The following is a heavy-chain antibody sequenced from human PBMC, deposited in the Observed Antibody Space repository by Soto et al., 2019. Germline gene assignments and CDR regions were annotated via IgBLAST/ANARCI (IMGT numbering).Heavy chain of an antibody. J-gene: IGHJ6*02. D-gene: IGHD3-3*01. V-gene: IGHV3-21*01. CDR2: ISSSSSYI. CDR3: ARSWNYYSYYGMDV. Sequence: EVQLVESGGGLVKPGGSLRLSCAASGFTFSSYSMHWVRQAPGKGLEWVSSISSSSSYIYYADSVKGRFTISRDNAKNSLYLQMNSLRAEDTAVYYCARSWNYYSYYGMDVWGQGTTVTVSS. CDR1: GFTFSSYS.